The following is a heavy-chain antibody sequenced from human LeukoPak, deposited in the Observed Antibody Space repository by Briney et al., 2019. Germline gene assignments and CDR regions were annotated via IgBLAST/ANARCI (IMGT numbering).Heavy chain of an antibody. CDR2: IYSSGST. D-gene: IGHD4-17*01. CDR1: GGSISTYY. V-gene: IGHV4-59*01. CDR3: ARCRDEFGDYGFDF. Sequence: SGTLSLTCTVSGGSISTYYWSWNRQPPGKGLEWMGYIYSSGSTKYNPSLKSRVTISVDTSKNQFSLKLSSVTAADTAVYYCARCRDEFGDYGFDFWGQGNLVTVSS. J-gene: IGHJ4*02.